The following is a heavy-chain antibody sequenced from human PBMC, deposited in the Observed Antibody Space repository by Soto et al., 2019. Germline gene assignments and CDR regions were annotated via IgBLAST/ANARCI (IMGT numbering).Heavy chain of an antibody. J-gene: IGHJ4*02. CDR1: GGSFSGYY. V-gene: IGHV4-34*01. Sequence: QVQLQQWGAGLLKPSETLSLTCAVYGGSFSGYYWSWIRQPPGKGLEWIGEINHSGSTNYNPSLKSRVTISVDTSKNQFSLKLSSVTAADTAVYYCARGRIMITFGGVSLDYWGQGTLVTVSS. CDR3: ARGRIMITFGGVSLDY. CDR2: INHSGST. D-gene: IGHD3-16*01.